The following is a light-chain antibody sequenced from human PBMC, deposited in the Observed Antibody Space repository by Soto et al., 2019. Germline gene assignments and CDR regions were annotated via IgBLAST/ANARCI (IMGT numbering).Light chain of an antibody. V-gene: IGKV1-27*01. Sequence: DLQMTQSPSSLSASVGDRVTLTCRASPGINTYLAWYQQRPGHAPKLLIYEASTLQSGVPPRFSGTGSRKPFTLTISSLGPEDVANYFCQSYNSFPFPFPPGT. CDR2: EAS. J-gene: IGKJ3*01. CDR3: QSYNSFPFP. CDR1: PGINTY.